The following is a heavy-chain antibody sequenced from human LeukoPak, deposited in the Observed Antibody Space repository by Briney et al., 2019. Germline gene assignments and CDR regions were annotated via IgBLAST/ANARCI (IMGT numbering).Heavy chain of an antibody. Sequence: ASVKVSCKASGYTFTSYYLYWVRQAPGQGPEWMGVINPSGGSTTSAQKFQGRVTMTRDTSTSTVYMELRSLRPEDTAVYYCARGPGPADDGGGYCFDYWGQGTLVTVSS. CDR1: GYTFTSYY. CDR3: ARGPGPADDGGGYCFDY. D-gene: IGHD3-22*01. J-gene: IGHJ4*02. V-gene: IGHV1-46*01. CDR2: INPSGGST.